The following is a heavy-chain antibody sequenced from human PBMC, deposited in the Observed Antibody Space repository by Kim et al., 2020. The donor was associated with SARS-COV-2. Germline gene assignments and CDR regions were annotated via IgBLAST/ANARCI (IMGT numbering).Heavy chain of an antibody. CDR2: INPNSGGT. CDR1: GYTFTGYY. D-gene: IGHD3-22*01. Sequence: ASVKVSCKASGYTFTGYYMHWVRQAPGQGLEWMGWINPNSGGTNYAQKFQGWVTMTRDTSISTAYMELSRLRADDTAVYYCARSMRSGYYFDFDYWGQGTLGTVSS. J-gene: IGHJ4*02. V-gene: IGHV1-2*04. CDR3: ARSMRSGYYFDFDY.